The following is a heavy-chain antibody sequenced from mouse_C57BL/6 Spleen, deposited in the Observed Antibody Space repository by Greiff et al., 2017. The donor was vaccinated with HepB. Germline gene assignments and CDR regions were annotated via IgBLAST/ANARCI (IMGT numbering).Heavy chain of an antibody. Sequence: VQLVESGAELARPGASVKLSCKASGYTFTSYGISWVKQRTGQGLEWIGEIYPRSGNTYYNEKFKGKATLTADKSSSTAYMELRSLTSEDSAVYFCARPCATVKYAMDYWGQGTSVTVSS. CDR2: IYPRSGNT. CDR1: GYTFTSYG. J-gene: IGHJ4*01. CDR3: ARPCATVKYAMDY. V-gene: IGHV1-81*01. D-gene: IGHD1-1*01.